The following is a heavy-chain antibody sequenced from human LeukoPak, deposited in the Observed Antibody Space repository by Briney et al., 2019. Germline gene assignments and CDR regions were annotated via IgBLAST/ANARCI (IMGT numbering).Heavy chain of an antibody. CDR3: AGGVTIVRGTSKHFDY. Sequence: SETLSLTCTVSGGSVSDYYWSWIRQSPGKGLEWIGYIYYTGSTSYNPSLRSRVTMSADTSKNQFSLNLSSVTAADTAVYYCAGGVTIVRGTSKHFDYWGQGTLVTVSS. CDR2: IYYTGST. CDR1: GGSVSDYY. V-gene: IGHV4-59*08. J-gene: IGHJ4*02. D-gene: IGHD3-10*01.